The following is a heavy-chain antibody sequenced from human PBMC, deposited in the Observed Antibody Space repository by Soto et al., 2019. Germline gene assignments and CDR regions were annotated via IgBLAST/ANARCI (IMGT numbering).Heavy chain of an antibody. J-gene: IGHJ6*02. CDR2: IDPSDSYT. V-gene: IGHV5-10-1*01. D-gene: IGHD3-10*01. CDR3: AKHPLYSYGSGSLPTESNTQFTNGRDV. Sequence: GESLKISCKGSGYSFTSYWICWVRQMPGKDLEWMRRIDPSDSYTNYSPSFQGQDTISADNSFRTAYLQWISLKASDTAMYYCAKHPLYSYGSGSLPTESNTQFTNGRDVWGQXTTVTGSS. CDR1: GYSFTSYW.